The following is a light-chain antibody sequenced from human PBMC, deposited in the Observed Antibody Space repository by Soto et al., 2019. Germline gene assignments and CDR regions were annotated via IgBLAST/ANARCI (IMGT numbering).Light chain of an antibody. CDR2: GKI. J-gene: IGLJ1*01. Sequence: QAVVTQPPSVSGATGQRVTISCTGSSSNIGAGYDVHWYQQRPGTAPKLLIFGKINQPSGVPDRFSGSKSGTSASLAITGLQAEDEGYYYCQSYDSTLSARYVFGTGTKLTVL. CDR3: QSYDSTLSARYV. V-gene: IGLV1-40*01. CDR1: SSNIGAGYD.